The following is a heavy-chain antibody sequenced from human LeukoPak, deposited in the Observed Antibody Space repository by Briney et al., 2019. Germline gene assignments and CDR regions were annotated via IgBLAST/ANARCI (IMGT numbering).Heavy chain of an antibody. Sequence: GGSLRLSSVATGLTFNNYGMHWVRQAPGKGLEWVVFIRYDGINKYYADSVKGRFTISRDNSKNTLYLQMNSLRPEDTAVYYGVVTTLGGWGQGTLVTVSS. CDR1: GLTFNNYG. J-gene: IGHJ4*02. V-gene: IGHV3-30*02. CDR2: IRYDGINK. D-gene: IGHD3-16*01. CDR3: VVTTLGG.